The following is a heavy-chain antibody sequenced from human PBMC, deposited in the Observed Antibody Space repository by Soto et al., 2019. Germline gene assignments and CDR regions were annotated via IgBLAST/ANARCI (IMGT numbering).Heavy chain of an antibody. D-gene: IGHD3-10*01. J-gene: IGHJ6*02. CDR1: GFTFNRYA. V-gene: IGHV3-23*01. Sequence: PGGSLRLSCAASGFTFNRYAMSWVRQAPGKGLEWVSTISGSGGSTYYADSVQGRFSISRDNSKNTLYLQMNSLRAEDTAVYYCAKSRGSGNNGMDVWGQGTTVTVSS. CDR2: ISGSGGST. CDR3: AKSRGSGNNGMDV.